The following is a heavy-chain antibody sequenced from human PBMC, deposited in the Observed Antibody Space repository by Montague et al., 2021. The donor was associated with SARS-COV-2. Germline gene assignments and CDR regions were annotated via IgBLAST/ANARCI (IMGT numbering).Heavy chain of an antibody. CDR3: ARQGGGEVFARFMYWYFDV. Sequence: SETLSLTCSVSGGSINNYYWGWVRQSPGKGLEWIGYIYYSGSVTTSYNPSLKSRVSISVDTSESQFSLKLTSVTAADTAVYYCARQGGGEVFARFMYWYFDVWGRGSLVTVSS. D-gene: IGHD2-21*01. V-gene: IGHV4-59*13. CDR1: GGSINNYY. CDR2: IYYSGSVTT. J-gene: IGHJ2*01.